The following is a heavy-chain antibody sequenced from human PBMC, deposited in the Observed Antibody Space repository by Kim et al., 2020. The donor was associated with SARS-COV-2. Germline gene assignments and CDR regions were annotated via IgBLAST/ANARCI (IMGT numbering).Heavy chain of an antibody. J-gene: IGHJ6*02. Sequence: GGSLRLSCAASGFTFSSYSMNWVRQAPGKGLEWVSYISSSSSTIYYADSVKGRFTISRDNAKNSLYLQINSLRDEDTAVYYCAGEESAGFDYYYYYGMDVWGQGTTVTVSS. CDR2: ISSSSSTI. CDR3: AGEESAGFDYYYYYGMDV. V-gene: IGHV3-48*02. D-gene: IGHD3-10*01. CDR1: GFTFSSYS.